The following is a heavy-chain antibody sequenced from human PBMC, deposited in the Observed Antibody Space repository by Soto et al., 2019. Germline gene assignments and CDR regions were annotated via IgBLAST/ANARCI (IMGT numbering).Heavy chain of an antibody. CDR3: VRGGGGGLFDP. CDR2: ISPGSRYP. J-gene: IGHJ5*02. D-gene: IGHD2-15*01. Sequence: PGESLKIACAGSGFTFGDSYMSCILQAPGKGLEWLSYISPGSRYPAYADSVKGRFTISRDNAKRSLYLQMMSLTAEDTAIYYCVRGGGGGLFDPWGQGTMVTVSS. CDR1: GFTFGDSY. V-gene: IGHV3-11*06.